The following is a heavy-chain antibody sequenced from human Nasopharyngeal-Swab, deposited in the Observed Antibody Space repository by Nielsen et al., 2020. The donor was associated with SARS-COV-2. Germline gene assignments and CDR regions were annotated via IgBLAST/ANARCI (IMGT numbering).Heavy chain of an antibody. D-gene: IGHD3-10*01. V-gene: IGHV1-46*01. Sequence: ASVKVSCKASGYTFTSYYIHWVRQAPGQGLEWMGIINPSGGSTSYAQKFQGLVTMTRYTSTITVYMELSSLRSEDTAVYYCAREMGYYGSGSYRPFDYWGQGTLVTVSS. CDR2: INPSGGST. CDR3: AREMGYYGSGSYRPFDY. J-gene: IGHJ4*02. CDR1: GYTFTSYY.